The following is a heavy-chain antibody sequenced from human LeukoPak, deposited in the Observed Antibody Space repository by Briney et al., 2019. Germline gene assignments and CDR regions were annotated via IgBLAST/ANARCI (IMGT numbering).Heavy chain of an antibody. V-gene: IGHV1-24*01. Sequence: ASVKVSCKVSVYTLTELSMHWVRQAPGKGREWMGGFDPEDGETIYAQKFQGRVTMTEDTSTDTAYMELSSLRSEDTAVYYCATEIECSYGFTPLWGQGTLVTVSS. J-gene: IGHJ4*02. CDR2: FDPEDGET. CDR1: VYTLTELS. D-gene: IGHD5-18*01. CDR3: ATEIECSYGFTPL.